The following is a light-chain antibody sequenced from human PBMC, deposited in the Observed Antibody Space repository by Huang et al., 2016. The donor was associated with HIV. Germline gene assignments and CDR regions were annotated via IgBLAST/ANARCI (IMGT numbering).Light chain of an antibody. CDR3: QQRSTWPRSIT. J-gene: IGKJ5*01. V-gene: IGKV3-11*01. CDR2: DAS. CDR1: QNINDF. Sequence: EIVLTQSPATLSLSPGERATVSCRASQNINDFLAWYQQTPGQPPRLLIYDASTRASGIPARFSGNGSGTHFTLMISSLEPEDFAMYYCQQRSTWPRSITFGQGTRLEI.